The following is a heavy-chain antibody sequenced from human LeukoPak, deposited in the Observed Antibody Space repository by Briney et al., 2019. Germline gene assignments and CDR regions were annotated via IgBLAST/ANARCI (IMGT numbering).Heavy chain of an antibody. J-gene: IGHJ4*02. CDR2: IYYSGST. CDR1: GGSISSYY. V-gene: IGHV4-59*01. D-gene: IGHD6-19*01. Sequence: PSETLSLTCTVSGGSISSYYWSWIRQPPGKGLEWIGYIYYSGSTNYNPSLKSRVTISVDTSKNQFSLKLSSVTAADTAVYYCARAAVAAREYFDYWGQGTLVTVSS. CDR3: ARAAVAAREYFDY.